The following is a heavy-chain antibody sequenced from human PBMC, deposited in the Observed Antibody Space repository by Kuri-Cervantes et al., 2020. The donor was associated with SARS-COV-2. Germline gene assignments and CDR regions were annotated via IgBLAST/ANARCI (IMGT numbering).Heavy chain of an antibody. V-gene: IGHV4-39*01. D-gene: IGHD2-21*02. CDR2: IYYSGST. CDR3: ARVCGGDCADNYYYYYGMDV. J-gene: IGHJ6*02. Sequence: SETLSLTCTVSGGSISSSSYYWGWIRQPPGKGLEWIGSIYYSGSTYYNPSLKSRVTISVDTSKNQFSLKLSSVTAADTAVYYCARVCGGDCADNYYYYYGMDVWGQGTTVTVSS. CDR1: GGSISSSSYY.